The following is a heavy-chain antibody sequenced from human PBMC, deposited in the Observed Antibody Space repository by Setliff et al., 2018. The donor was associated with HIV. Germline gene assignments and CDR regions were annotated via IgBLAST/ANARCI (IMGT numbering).Heavy chain of an antibody. CDR3: ARDHQTMLWLDY. Sequence: ASVKVSCKSSGDTFSTYVFTWVRQAPGQGLEWMGGVTPILHTTNYAQKFQGRVTITADISTRTVYMELSSLTSEDTAIYYCARDHQTMLWLDYWGQGTLVTSPQ. V-gene: IGHV1-69*10. J-gene: IGHJ4*02. CDR2: VTPILHTT. D-gene: IGHD2-21*01. CDR1: GDTFSTYV.